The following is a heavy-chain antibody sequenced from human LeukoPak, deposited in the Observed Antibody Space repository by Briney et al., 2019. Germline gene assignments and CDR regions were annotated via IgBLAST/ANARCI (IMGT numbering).Heavy chain of an antibody. V-gene: IGHV1-8*01. CDR2: MSPDSGNT. CDR1: GYTFTSYD. CDR3: ARYAYGSGSYYRKPFDY. Sequence: ASVKVSCKASGYTFTSYDINWVRQATGQGLEWMGWMSPDSGNTGYAQKFQGRVTMTRNTSISTAYMELSSLTSDDTAVYYCARYAYGSGSYYRKPFDYWGQGTLVTVSS. J-gene: IGHJ4*01. D-gene: IGHD3-10*01.